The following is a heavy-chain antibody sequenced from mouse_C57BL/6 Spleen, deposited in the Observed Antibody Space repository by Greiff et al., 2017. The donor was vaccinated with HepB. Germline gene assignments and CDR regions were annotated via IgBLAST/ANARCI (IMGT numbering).Heavy chain of an antibody. CDR2: IDPSDSYT. CDR1: GYTFTSYW. Sequence: VQLQQPGAELVKPGASVKLSCKASGYTFTSYWMQWVKQRPGQGLEWIGEIDPSDSYTNYNQKFKGKATLTVDTSSSTAYMQLSSLTSEDSAVYYCARVNDYDGYAMDYWGQGTSVTVSS. V-gene: IGHV1-50*01. J-gene: IGHJ4*01. CDR3: ARVNDYDGYAMDY. D-gene: IGHD2-4*01.